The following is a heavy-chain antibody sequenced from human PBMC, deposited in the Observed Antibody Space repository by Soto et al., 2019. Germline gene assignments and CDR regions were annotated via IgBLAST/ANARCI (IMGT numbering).Heavy chain of an antibody. CDR3: AKDPNGNYVGAFDM. V-gene: IGHV3-23*01. D-gene: IGHD4-17*01. J-gene: IGHJ3*02. CDR1: GFTFTSYA. CDR2: ISTSGGST. Sequence: PGGSLRLSCIASGFTFTSYAMNWVRQAPGKGPGWVSGISTSGGSTYYAASVKGRFTISRDNSKNTLYLQMSSLRADDTALYYCAKDPNGNYVGAFDMRGQGTMVTVSS.